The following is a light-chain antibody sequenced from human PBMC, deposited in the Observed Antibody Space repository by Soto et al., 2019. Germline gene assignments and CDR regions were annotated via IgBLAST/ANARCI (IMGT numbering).Light chain of an antibody. Sequence: QSALTQPASVSGSPGQSITISCTGTSSDVCGYNYVSWYQQHPGKAPKLMIYDVSNRPSGVSNRFSGSKSGNTASLTISGLQAEDEADYYCSSYTSSSTLVFGGVTKVTVL. CDR2: DVS. CDR1: SSDVCGYNY. J-gene: IGLJ2*01. CDR3: SSYTSSSTLV. V-gene: IGLV2-14*01.